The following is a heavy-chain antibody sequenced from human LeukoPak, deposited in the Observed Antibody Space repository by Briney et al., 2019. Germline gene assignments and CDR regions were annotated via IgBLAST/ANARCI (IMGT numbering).Heavy chain of an antibody. CDR1: GYTFTSYW. D-gene: IGHD1-26*01. Sequence: GESLKISCKGSGYTFTSYWIAWVRQMPGKGPEWMGIIYPGDSDTRYSPSFQGQVTISADRSAATAFLHLNSLKASDTAIYYCARLFTLVGRHGMDVWGQGTTVTVSS. V-gene: IGHV5-51*01. CDR3: ARLFTLVGRHGMDV. J-gene: IGHJ6*02. CDR2: IYPGDSDT.